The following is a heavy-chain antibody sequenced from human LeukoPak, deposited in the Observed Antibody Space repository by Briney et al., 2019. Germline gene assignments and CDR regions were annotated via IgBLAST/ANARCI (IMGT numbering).Heavy chain of an antibody. Sequence: PGGSLRLSCAASGFTFSSYAMSWVRQAPGKGLEWVSAISGSGGSTYYADSVKGRFTISRDNSKNSLYLQMNSLRAENTAVYYCARGPLGLLNVMGNFDYWGQGTLVTVSS. D-gene: IGHD1-7*01. CDR3: ARGPLGLLNVMGNFDY. CDR1: GFTFSSYA. V-gene: IGHV3-23*01. J-gene: IGHJ4*02. CDR2: ISGSGGST.